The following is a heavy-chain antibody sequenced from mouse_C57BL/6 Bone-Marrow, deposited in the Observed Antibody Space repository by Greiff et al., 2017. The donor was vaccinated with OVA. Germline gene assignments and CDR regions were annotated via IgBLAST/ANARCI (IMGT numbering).Heavy chain of an antibody. CDR2: ISYDGSN. CDR3: LTGYCDY. J-gene: IGHJ2*01. D-gene: IGHD4-1*01. V-gene: IGHV3-6*01. Sequence: EVQLQESGPGLVKPSQSLSLTCSVTGYSITSGYYWNWIRQFPGNKLEWMGYISYDGSNNYNPSLKNRISITRDTSKNQFFLKLNSVTTEDTATYYCLTGYCDYWGQGTTLTVSS. CDR1: GYSITSGYY.